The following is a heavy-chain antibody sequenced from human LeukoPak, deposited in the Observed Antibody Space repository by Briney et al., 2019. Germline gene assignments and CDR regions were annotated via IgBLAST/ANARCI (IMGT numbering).Heavy chain of an antibody. CDR1: GFTFSSYA. Sequence: GRSLRLSCAASGFTFSSYAMHWVRQAPGKGLEWVAVISYDGSNKYYADSVKGRFTISRDNSKNTLYLQMNSLRAEDTAVYYCAKAASGIVGAIDYWGQGTLVTVSS. V-gene: IGHV3-30-3*01. J-gene: IGHJ4*02. CDR2: ISYDGSNK. D-gene: IGHD1-26*01. CDR3: AKAASGIVGAIDY.